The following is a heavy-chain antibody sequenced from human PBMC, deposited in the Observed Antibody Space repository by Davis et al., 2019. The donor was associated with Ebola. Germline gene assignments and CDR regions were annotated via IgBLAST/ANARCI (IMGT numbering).Heavy chain of an antibody. Sequence: MPSETLSLTCAVSGGSLSGYFWSWIRQPPGKGLEWIGEINHNGNTNYNPSLKSRVTISVDTSKNQFSLKLSSVTAADTAVYYCARGVGAWAAPDYWGQGTLVTVSS. CDR3: ARGVGAWAAPDY. CDR2: INHNGNT. V-gene: IGHV4-34*01. CDR1: GGSLSGYF. J-gene: IGHJ4*02. D-gene: IGHD6-6*01.